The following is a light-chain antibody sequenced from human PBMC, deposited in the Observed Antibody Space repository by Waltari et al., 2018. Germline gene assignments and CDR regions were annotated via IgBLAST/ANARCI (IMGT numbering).Light chain of an antibody. V-gene: IGLV4-69*01. CDR1: SGPSNNI. CDR3: QTGGHGTWV. Sequence: QLVLTQSPSASASLGAPVKLTCPLDSGPSNNIVAWPQRRPEKGPRYLMKVNSDGSHTKGDDIPDRFSGSSSGPERYLTISSLQSEDEADYYCQTGGHGTWVFGGGTKLTVV. J-gene: IGLJ3*02. CDR2: VNSDGSH.